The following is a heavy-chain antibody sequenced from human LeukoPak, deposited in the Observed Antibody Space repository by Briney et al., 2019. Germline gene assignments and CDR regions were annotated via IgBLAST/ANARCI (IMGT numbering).Heavy chain of an antibody. Sequence: GGSPRLSCAASGFSFSNYAMSWVRQAPGKGLEWVSTISDSGGSTSYADSVKGRFTISRDNSKNTLYLQMNNLRAEDTAVYYCAKMFSSGWSNFDYWGQGTLVTVSS. CDR3: AKMFSSGWSNFDY. CDR2: ISDSGGST. V-gene: IGHV3-23*01. D-gene: IGHD6-19*01. CDR1: GFSFSNYA. J-gene: IGHJ4*02.